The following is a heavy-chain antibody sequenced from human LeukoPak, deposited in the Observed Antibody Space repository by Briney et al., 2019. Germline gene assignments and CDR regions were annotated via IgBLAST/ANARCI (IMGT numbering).Heavy chain of an antibody. CDR1: GFTFSSYW. V-gene: IGHV3-7*03. CDR2: IKTDGSEK. CDR3: ARDYTGYFP. D-gene: IGHD3-9*01. J-gene: IGHJ5*02. Sequence: GGSLRLSCEASGFTFSSYWMSWVRQAPGKGLEWVASIKTDGSEKYYVDSVKGRFTISRDNAKNSLYLQMNSLRAEDTAVYYCARDYTGYFPWGQGTLVIVSS.